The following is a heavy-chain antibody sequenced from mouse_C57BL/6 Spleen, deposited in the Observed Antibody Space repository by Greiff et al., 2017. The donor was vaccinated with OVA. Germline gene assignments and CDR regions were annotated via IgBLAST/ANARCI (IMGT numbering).Heavy chain of an antibody. V-gene: IGHV1-18*01. J-gene: IGHJ3*01. CDR2: INPNNGGT. CDR3: ARLGIYYGNYGGFAY. CDR1: GYTFTDYN. D-gene: IGHD2-1*01. Sequence: VQLKQSGPELVKPGASVKIPCKASGYTFTDYNMDWVKQSHGKSLEWIGDINPNNGGTIYNQKFKGKATLTVDKSSSTAYMELRSLTSEDTAVYYCARLGIYYGNYGGFAYWGQGTLVTVSA.